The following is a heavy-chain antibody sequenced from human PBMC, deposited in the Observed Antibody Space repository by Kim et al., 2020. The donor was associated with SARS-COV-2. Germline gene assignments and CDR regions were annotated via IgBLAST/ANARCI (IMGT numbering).Heavy chain of an antibody. Sequence: GGSLRLSCAASGFTFDDYAMHWVRQAPGKGLEWVSLISGDGGSTYYADSVKGRFTISRDNSKNSLYLQMNSLRTEDTALYYCAKASGLLWFGELLLSPYYYGMDVWGQGTTVTVSS. V-gene: IGHV3-43*02. CDR3: AKASGLLWFGELLLSPYYYGMDV. CDR2: ISGDGGST. D-gene: IGHD3-10*01. J-gene: IGHJ6*02. CDR1: GFTFDDYA.